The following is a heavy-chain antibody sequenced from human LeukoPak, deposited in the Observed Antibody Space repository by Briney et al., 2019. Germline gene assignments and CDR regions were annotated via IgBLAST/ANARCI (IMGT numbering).Heavy chain of an antibody. CDR1: GFTFSSYS. V-gene: IGHV3-21*01. Sequence: KPGGSLRLSCAASGFTFSSYSMNWVRQAPGKGLERVSSISSSSSYIYYADSVKGRFTISRDNAKNSLYLQMNSLRAEDTAVYYCAILSVDTAMVTDWFDPWGQGTLVTVSS. D-gene: IGHD5-18*01. J-gene: IGHJ5*02. CDR3: AILSVDTAMVTDWFDP. CDR2: ISSSSSYI.